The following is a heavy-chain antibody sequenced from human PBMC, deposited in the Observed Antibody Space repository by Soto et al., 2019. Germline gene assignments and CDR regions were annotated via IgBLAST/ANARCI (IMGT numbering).Heavy chain of an antibody. J-gene: IGHJ6*03. V-gene: IGHV3-23*01. Sequence: GGSLRLSCAASGFTFSSYAMSWVRQAPGKGLEWVSAISGSGGSTYYADSVKGRFTISRDNSKNTLYLQMNSLRAEDTAVYYCAKRGGYDLAMGYYYYYMDVWGKGTTVTVSS. D-gene: IGHD5-12*01. CDR3: AKRGGYDLAMGYYYYYMDV. CDR2: ISGSGGST. CDR1: GFTFSSYA.